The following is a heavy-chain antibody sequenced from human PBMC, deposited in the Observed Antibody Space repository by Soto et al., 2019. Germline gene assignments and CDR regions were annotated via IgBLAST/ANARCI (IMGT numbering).Heavy chain of an antibody. V-gene: IGHV3-15*07. J-gene: IGHJ4*02. Sequence: EMQLVESGGDFVTAGGSLRLSCAASGFGFSDAWMHWVRQAPGKGLEWVVRIKSKTHGEATSYAAPVKGRFTISRDDSKNMVYLQMDSLKTEDTGVYYCTTGEGNYFDSWGPGTLVTASS. CDR1: GFGFSDAW. D-gene: IGHD3-10*01. CDR2: IKSKTHGEAT. CDR3: TTGEGNYFDS.